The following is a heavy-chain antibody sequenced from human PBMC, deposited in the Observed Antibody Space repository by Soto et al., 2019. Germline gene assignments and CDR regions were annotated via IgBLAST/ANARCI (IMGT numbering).Heavy chain of an antibody. D-gene: IGHD2-2*01. CDR3: ARGKQAGGIVVVPAAILDY. J-gene: IGHJ4*02. CDR2: IYYSGST. V-gene: IGHV4-30-4*01. CDR1: GGSISSGVYY. Sequence: PSETLSLTCTVSGGSISSGVYYWSWIRQPPGKGLEWIGYIYYSGSTYYNPSLKSRVTISVDTSKNQFSLKLSSVTAADTAVYYCARGKQAGGIVVVPAAILDYWGQGTLVTVSS.